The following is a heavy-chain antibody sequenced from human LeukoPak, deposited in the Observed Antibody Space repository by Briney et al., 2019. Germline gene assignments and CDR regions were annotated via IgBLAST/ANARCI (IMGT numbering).Heavy chain of an antibody. D-gene: IGHD3-3*01. J-gene: IGHJ6*03. Sequence: GGSLRLSCAASGFTFSNYGMNWVRQAPGKGLEWVSGITGNGGTTYYADSVKGRFTISRDNAKNSLYLQMNSLRAEDTALYYCARTKYYNFWSGQKYNYYMDVWGKGTTVTVSS. CDR1: GFTFSNYG. V-gene: IGHV3-23*01. CDR2: ITGNGGTT. CDR3: ARTKYYNFWSGQKYNYYMDV.